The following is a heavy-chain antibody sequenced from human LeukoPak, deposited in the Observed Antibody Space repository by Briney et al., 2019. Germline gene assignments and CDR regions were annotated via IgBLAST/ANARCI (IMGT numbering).Heavy chain of an antibody. J-gene: IGHJ1*01. CDR1: GYTFTSYY. Sequence: GASVKVSCRASGYTFTSYYMHRVRQAPGQGLEWMGIINPSGGSTSYAQKFQGRVTMTRDTSTSTVYMELSSLRSEDTAVYYCARRDGYSYGRRIITGYFQHWGQGTLVTVSS. CDR2: INPSGGST. V-gene: IGHV1-46*01. CDR3: ARRDGYSYGRRIITGYFQH. D-gene: IGHD5-18*01.